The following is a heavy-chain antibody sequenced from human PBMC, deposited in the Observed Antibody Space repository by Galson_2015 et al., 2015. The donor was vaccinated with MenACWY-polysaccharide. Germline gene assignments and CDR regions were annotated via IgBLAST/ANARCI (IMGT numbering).Heavy chain of an antibody. CDR2: MNPNGGNT. J-gene: IGHJ4*02. Sequence: QSGAEVKNPGASVKVSCKASGYKFSSYDINWVRQASGQGLEWLGWMNPNGGNTGYAQRFQGRVALTRAPAPSTAYMELRMLRYDDTAVYYCTRIIARKHTFVDSWGQGTLVSVS. CDR1: GYKFSSYD. V-gene: IGHV1-8*01. D-gene: IGHD2-21*01. CDR3: TRIIARKHTFVDS.